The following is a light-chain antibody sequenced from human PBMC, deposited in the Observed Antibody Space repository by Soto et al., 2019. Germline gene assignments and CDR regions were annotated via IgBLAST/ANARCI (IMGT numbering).Light chain of an antibody. Sequence: DIQVTQSPSSLSASVVDRVTITCRASQNINNYLNWYQQKPGKAPKLLIYAASSLQSGVPSRFSGSGSGTDFTLTISSLQPEDFATYYCQQSFSTLWTFGQGTKVDIK. J-gene: IGKJ1*01. CDR2: AAS. CDR3: QQSFSTLWT. V-gene: IGKV1-39*01. CDR1: QNINNY.